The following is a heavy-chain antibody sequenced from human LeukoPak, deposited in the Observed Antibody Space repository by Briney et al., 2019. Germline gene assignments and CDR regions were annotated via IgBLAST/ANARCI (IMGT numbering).Heavy chain of an antibody. CDR2: INWNGGST. CDR1: GFTFDDYG. J-gene: IGHJ4*02. Sequence: EGSLRLSCAASGFTFDDYGMSWVRQAPGKGLEWVSGINWNGGSTGYADSVKGRFTISRDNAKNSLCLQMNSLRAEDTALYYCARYIGYEEPDYWGQGTLVTVSS. D-gene: IGHD5-12*01. V-gene: IGHV3-20*04. CDR3: ARYIGYEEPDY.